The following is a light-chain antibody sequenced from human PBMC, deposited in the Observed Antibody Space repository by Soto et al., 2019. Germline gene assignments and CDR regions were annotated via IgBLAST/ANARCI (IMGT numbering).Light chain of an antibody. Sequence: DIQMTQSPSSLSAFVGDRVTITCQASQDISTYVNWYQQKPGKTPNLLIHSASTLRSGVPSRFSGSGSGTDFSLTISSLQPEDFASYHCQQSFTIPYTFGQGTNVAIK. V-gene: IGKV1-39*01. CDR2: SAS. CDR1: QDISTY. J-gene: IGKJ2*01. CDR3: QQSFTIPYT.